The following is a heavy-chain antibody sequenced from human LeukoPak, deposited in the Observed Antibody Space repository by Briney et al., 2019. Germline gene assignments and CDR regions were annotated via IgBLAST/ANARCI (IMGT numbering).Heavy chain of an antibody. Sequence: SETLSLTCTVSGGSISSYYWSWIRQPPGKGLEWIGYIYYSGSTAYNPSLKSRVTISLHTSKNQFSLKLSSVTAADTAVYFCASPRGDDSGGYYTWYFHHWGQGILVTVSS. V-gene: IGHV4-59*08. CDR3: ASPRGDDSGGYYTWYFHH. CDR1: GGSISSYY. D-gene: IGHD3-22*01. J-gene: IGHJ1*01. CDR2: IYYSGST.